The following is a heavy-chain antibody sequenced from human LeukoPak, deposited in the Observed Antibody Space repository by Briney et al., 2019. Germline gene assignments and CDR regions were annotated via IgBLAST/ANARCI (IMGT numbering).Heavy chain of an antibody. CDR3: ARVLPAVAGNGPPDY. J-gene: IGHJ4*02. Sequence: GGSLRLSCAASGFTFSSYSMNWVRQAPGKGLEWVSSISSSSSYIYYADSVKGRFTISRDNAKNSLYLQMNSLRAEDTAVYYCARVLPAVAGNGPPDYWGQGTLVTVSS. V-gene: IGHV3-21*01. D-gene: IGHD6-19*01. CDR2: ISSSSSYI. CDR1: GFTFSSYS.